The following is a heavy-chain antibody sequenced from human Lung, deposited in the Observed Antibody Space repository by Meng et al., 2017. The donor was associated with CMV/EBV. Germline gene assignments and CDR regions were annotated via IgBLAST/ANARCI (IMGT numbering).Heavy chain of an antibody. V-gene: IGHV3-21*01. Sequence: GGSXKISCSGSGFNFRNYNMNWVRQAPGKGLEWVSSIDSSSTYIYYDESVKGRFTISRDNAKNSLFLQMNSLRAEDTAVYYCASSDLDIHLWLPFDHWGQGTXVTVSS. CDR2: IDSSSTYI. CDR1: GFNFRNYN. CDR3: ASSDLDIHLWLPFDH. D-gene: IGHD5-18*01. J-gene: IGHJ4*02.